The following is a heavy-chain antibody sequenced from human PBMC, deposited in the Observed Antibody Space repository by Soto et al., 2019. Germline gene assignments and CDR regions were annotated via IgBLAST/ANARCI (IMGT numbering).Heavy chain of an antibody. V-gene: IGHV3-23*01. CDR1: GFTFSSCA. CDR3: AKDHSYCSSTSCYAGLFDY. D-gene: IGHD2-2*01. J-gene: IGHJ4*02. CDR2: ISGSGGST. Sequence: PGGSLRLSCAASGFTFSSCAMGWVRQAPGKGLEWVSAISGSGGSTYYADSVKGRFTISRDNSKNTLYLQMNSLRAEDTAVYYCAKDHSYCSSTSCYAGLFDYWGQGTLVTVSS.